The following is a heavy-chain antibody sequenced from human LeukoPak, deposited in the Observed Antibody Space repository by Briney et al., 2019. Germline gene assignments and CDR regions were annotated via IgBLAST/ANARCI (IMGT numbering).Heavy chain of an antibody. CDR1: GGSISSFH. Sequence: SETLSLTCTVSGGSISSFHWSWIRQPPGKGLEWIGYIYDSGSTHYSPSLKRRVTISVDTSRNQFSLRLSSVTAADTAVYYCARDGGGKYYFDYWGQGTRVTVSS. CDR3: ARDGGGKYYFDY. V-gene: IGHV4-59*01. D-gene: IGHD3-16*01. CDR2: IYDSGST. J-gene: IGHJ4*02.